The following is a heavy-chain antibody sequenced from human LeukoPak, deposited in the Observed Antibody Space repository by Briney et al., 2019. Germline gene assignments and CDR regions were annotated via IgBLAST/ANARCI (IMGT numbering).Heavy chain of an antibody. D-gene: IGHD5-18*01. CDR2: IYYSGST. CDR3: ARVVRYSYGPPTHPYYSIGNWFDP. V-gene: IGHV4-39*07. Sequence: SETLSLTCTVSSDSISNSSYYWGWIRQPPGKGQEWIGSIYYSGSTYYNPSLKSRVTISVDTSKNQFSLKLSSVTAADTAVYYCARVVRYSYGPPTHPYYSIGNWFDPWGQGTLVTVSS. J-gene: IGHJ5*02. CDR1: SDSISNSSYY.